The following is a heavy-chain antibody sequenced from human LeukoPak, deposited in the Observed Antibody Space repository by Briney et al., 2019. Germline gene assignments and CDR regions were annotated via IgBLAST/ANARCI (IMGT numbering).Heavy chain of an antibody. D-gene: IGHD5-18*01. Sequence: ASVKVSCKASGYTFTGYYMHWVRQAPGQGLEWMGRINPNSGGTNYAQKFQGRVTMTRDTSISTAYMELSRLRSDDTAVYYCARQAGYSYGSNWFDPWGQGTLVTVSS. CDR1: GYTFTGYY. J-gene: IGHJ5*02. V-gene: IGHV1-2*06. CDR2: INPNSGGT. CDR3: ARQAGYSYGSNWFDP.